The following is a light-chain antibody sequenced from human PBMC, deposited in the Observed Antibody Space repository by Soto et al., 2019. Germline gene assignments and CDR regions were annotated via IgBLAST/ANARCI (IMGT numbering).Light chain of an antibody. CDR2: EVS. J-gene: IGLJ1*01. Sequence: QSVLTQPPSASGSPGQSVTISCTGTSSDVGGYNYVSWYQQHPGKAPKLMIYEVSKRPSGVPDRFSGYKSGNTASLTVSGLQAEDEADYYCSSYAGSNNYVFGPGTKVTVL. CDR3: SSYAGSNNYV. V-gene: IGLV2-8*01. CDR1: SSDVGGYNY.